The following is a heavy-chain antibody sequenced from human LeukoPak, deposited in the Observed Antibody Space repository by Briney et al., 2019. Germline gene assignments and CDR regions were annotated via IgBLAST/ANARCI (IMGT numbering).Heavy chain of an antibody. J-gene: IGHJ4*02. CDR1: GYTLTELS. D-gene: IGHD3-22*01. V-gene: IGHV1-24*01. CDR3: ATDRPSYYYDSSGYSY. Sequence: ASVKVSCKVSGYTLTELSMHWVRQAPGKGLEWMGGFDPEDGETIYAQKFQGRVTMTEDTSTGTAYMELSSLRSEDTAVYYCATDRPSYYYDSSGYSYWGQGTLVTVSS. CDR2: FDPEDGET.